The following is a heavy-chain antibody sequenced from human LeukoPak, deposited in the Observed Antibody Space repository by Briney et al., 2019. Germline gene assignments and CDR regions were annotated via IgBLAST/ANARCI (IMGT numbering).Heavy chain of an antibody. D-gene: IGHD1-26*01. V-gene: IGHV4-38-2*01. J-gene: IGHJ3*02. Sequence: PSETLSLTCAVSGYSISSGYYWGWIRQPPGKGLEWIGSIYHSGSTYYNPSLKSRVTISVDTSKNQFSLKLSSVTAADTAVYYRASRIVGAYDAFDIWGQGTMVTVSS. CDR1: GYSISSGYY. CDR2: IYHSGST. CDR3: ASRIVGAYDAFDI.